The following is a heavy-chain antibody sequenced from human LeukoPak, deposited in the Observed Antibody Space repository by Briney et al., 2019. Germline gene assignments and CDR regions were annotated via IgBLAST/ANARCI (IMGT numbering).Heavy chain of an antibody. J-gene: IGHJ6*02. D-gene: IGHD6-19*01. CDR3: AREGPRIAVAGPYYYYGMDV. V-gene: IGHV1-69*13. CDR2: IIPIFGTA. CDR1: GGTFSSYA. Sequence: ASVKVSCKASGGTFSSYAISWVRQAPGQGLEWMGGIIPIFGTATYAQKFQGRVTITADESTSTAYMELSSLRSEDTAVYYCAREGPRIAVAGPYYYYGMDVWGQGTTVTVSS.